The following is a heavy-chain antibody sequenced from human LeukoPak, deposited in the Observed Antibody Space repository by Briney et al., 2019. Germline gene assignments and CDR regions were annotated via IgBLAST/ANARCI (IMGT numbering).Heavy chain of an antibody. CDR1: GGSLSSYY. V-gene: IGHV4-59*01. CDR2: THYSGT. Sequence: ASETLSLTYTVSGGSLSSYYWSWIRQPPGKGLEWIGYTHYSGTNYNPSLKSRVTISADTSKNQFSLKLSSVTAADTAVYYCARGISYYDSSGIDYWGQGTLVTVSS. D-gene: IGHD3-22*01. CDR3: ARGISYYDSSGIDY. J-gene: IGHJ4*02.